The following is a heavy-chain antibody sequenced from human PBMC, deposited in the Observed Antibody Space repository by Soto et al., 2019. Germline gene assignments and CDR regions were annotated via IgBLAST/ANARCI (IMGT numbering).Heavy chain of an antibody. CDR1: GFTFSSYA. V-gene: IGHV3-23*01. CDR2: VSGSGAGT. J-gene: IGHJ4*02. CDR3: AKSGLNGGVPEYYFDY. Sequence: PGGSLRLSCAASGFTFSSYAMNWVRQGPGKGLEWVSAVSGSGAGTYYADSVRGRFTVSRDNSKNTLYLQISSLRAADTAIYYCAKSGLNGGVPEYYFDYWGQGTLVTVSS. D-gene: IGHD3-16*01.